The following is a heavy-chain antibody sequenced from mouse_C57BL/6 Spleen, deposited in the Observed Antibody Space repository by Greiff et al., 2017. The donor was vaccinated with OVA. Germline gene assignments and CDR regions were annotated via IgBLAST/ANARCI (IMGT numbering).Heavy chain of an antibody. D-gene: IGHD2-10*01. CDR3: ARGGAYYGNYEENFDY. CDR1: GYTFTDYY. J-gene: IGHJ2*01. CDR2: INPNNGGT. V-gene: IGHV1-26*01. Sequence: EVQLQQSGPELVKPGASVKISCKASGYTFTDYYMNWVKQSHGKSLEWIGDINPNNGGTSYNQKFKGKATLTVDKSSSTAYMELRSLTSEDSAVYYCARGGAYYGNYEENFDYWGQGTTLTVSS.